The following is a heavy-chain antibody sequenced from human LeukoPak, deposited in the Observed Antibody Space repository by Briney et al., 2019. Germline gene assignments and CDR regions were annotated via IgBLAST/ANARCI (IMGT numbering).Heavy chain of an antibody. CDR2: IYTSGST. D-gene: IGHD6-13*01. Sequence: SETLSLTCTVSGGSISSCYWSWIRQPAGKGLEWIGRIYTSGSTNYNPSLKSRVTMSVDTSKNQFSLKLSSVTAADTAVYYCARGSQQLVHGWFDPWGQGTLVTVSS. CDR1: GGSISSCY. J-gene: IGHJ5*02. CDR3: ARGSQQLVHGWFDP. V-gene: IGHV4-4*07.